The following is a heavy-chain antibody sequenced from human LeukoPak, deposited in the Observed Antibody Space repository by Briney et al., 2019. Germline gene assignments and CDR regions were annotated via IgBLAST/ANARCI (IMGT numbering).Heavy chain of an antibody. Sequence: GGSLRLSCAASGFTFSNAWMSWVRQAPEKGLEGVGRFKSKTDGGTTDYAAPVKGRFTISRDDSKNTLYLQMNSLKTEDTAVYYCTTDLAYYESSGHPPGDWGQGTLVTVSS. V-gene: IGHV3-15*01. D-gene: IGHD3-22*01. CDR3: TTDLAYYESSGHPPGD. CDR2: FKSKTDGGTT. CDR1: GFTFSNAW. J-gene: IGHJ4*02.